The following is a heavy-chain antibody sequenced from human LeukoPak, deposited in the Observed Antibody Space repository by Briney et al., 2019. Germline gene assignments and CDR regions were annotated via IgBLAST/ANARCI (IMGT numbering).Heavy chain of an antibody. D-gene: IGHD4-11*01. J-gene: IGHJ3*02. CDR1: GGTFSSYA. V-gene: IGHV1-69*04. Sequence: ASVKVSCEASGGTFSSYAISWVRQAPGQGLEWMGRIIPILGIANYAQKFQGRVTITADKSTSTAYMELSSLRSEDTAVYYCARVTRDDAFDIWGQGTMVTVPS. CDR2: IIPILGIA. CDR3: ARVTRDDAFDI.